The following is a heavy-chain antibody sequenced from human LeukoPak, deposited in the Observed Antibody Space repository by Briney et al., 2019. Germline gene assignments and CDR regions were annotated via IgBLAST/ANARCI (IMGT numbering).Heavy chain of an antibody. D-gene: IGHD3-16*01. CDR2: IYYSGST. Sequence: PSETLSLTCTVSGGSISSSSYYWGWIRQPPGKGLEWIGSIYYSGSTYYNPSLKSRVTISVDTSKNQFSLKLSSVTAADTAVYYCARSLMITFGEVTDPSYYYYGMDVWGQGTTVTVSS. CDR3: ARSLMITFGEVTDPSYYYYGMDV. CDR1: GGSISSSSYY. J-gene: IGHJ6*02. V-gene: IGHV4-39*01.